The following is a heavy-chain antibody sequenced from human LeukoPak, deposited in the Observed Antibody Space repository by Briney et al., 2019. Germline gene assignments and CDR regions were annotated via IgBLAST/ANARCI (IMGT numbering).Heavy chain of an antibody. CDR2: ISGSGDYT. V-gene: IGHV3-23*01. CDR1: GFTFSSHG. J-gene: IGHJ4*02. D-gene: IGHD6-13*01. CDR3: AKDQEAYSSSWYDY. Sequence: GGPLRLSCAASGFTFSSHGMSWVRQAPGKGLEWVSAISGSGDYTYYADSVKGRFTVSRDNSKSTLNLQINSLRAEDTALYYCAKDQEAYSSSWYDYWGQGTLVTVSS.